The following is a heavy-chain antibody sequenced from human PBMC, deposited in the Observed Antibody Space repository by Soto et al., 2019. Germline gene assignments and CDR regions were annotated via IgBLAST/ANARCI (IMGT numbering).Heavy chain of an antibody. CDR1: VGSMTSDSSD. V-gene: IGHV4-39*01. D-gene: IGHD3-22*01. J-gene: IGHJ4*02. Sequence: SETLSLTCRVSVGSMTSDSSDWGGIRHPPGTGLEWIGVINHSGSTYHNLSLKGRVTMSVDASRNQFSLKLTSMTAEDTAVYYCARLGGYVSVGYYYLWDSWGQGTLVTVSS. CDR3: ARLGGYVSVGYYYLWDS. CDR2: INHSGST.